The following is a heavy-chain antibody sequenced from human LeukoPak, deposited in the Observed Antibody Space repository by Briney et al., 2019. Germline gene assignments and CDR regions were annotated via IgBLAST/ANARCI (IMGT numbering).Heavy chain of an antibody. Sequence: ASVKVSCKASGYTFTSYDINWVRQATGQGLEWMGWMNPNSGNTGYAQKFQGRVTMARNTSISTAYMELSSLRSEDTAVYYCARGLFPSSSGDTTAWSNWFDPWGQGTLVTVSS. V-gene: IGHV1-8*01. CDR1: GYTFTSYD. D-gene: IGHD5-18*01. CDR3: ARGLFPSSSGDTTAWSNWFDP. J-gene: IGHJ5*02. CDR2: MNPNSGNT.